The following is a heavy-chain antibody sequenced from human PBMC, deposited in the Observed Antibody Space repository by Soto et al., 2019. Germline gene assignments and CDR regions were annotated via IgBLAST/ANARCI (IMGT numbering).Heavy chain of an antibody. J-gene: IGHJ4*02. CDR1: GFTFSSYA. CDR3: AKDQSIVVVPAAIWS. CDR2: ISGSGGST. D-gene: IGHD2-2*02. V-gene: IGHV3-23*01. Sequence: GGSLRLSCAASGFTFSSYAMSWVRQAPGKGLEWVSAISGSGGSTYYADSVKGRFTISRDNSKNTLYLQMNSLRAEDTAVYYCAKDQSIVVVPAAIWSWGQGTLVTVSS.